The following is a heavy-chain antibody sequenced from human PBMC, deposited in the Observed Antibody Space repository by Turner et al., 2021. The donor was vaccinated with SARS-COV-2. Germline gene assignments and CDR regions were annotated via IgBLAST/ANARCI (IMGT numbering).Heavy chain of an antibody. J-gene: IGHJ6*02. Sequence: EVQLVESGGGLVTPGGSLRLSCAASGFTFSSYSMNWVRQGPGKGLEWVSSISSRSSYIYYADSVKGRFTISRDNAKNSLYLQMNSLRAEDTAVYYCARDHRPVVVPAAKRAGAYYYGMDVWGQGTTVTVSS. CDR3: ARDHRPVVVPAAKRAGAYYYGMDV. D-gene: IGHD2-2*01. CDR1: GFTFSSYS. V-gene: IGHV3-21*01. CDR2: ISSRSSYI.